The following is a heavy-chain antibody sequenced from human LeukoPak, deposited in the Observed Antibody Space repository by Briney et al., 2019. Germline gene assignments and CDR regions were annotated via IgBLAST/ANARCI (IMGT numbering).Heavy chain of an antibody. CDR3: AKEGSPMVATTLDV. J-gene: IGHJ6*02. V-gene: IGHV3-30*18. D-gene: IGHD5-12*01. CDR1: GFTFSSFG. CDR2: ISYDGSDK. Sequence: GESLRLSCAASGFTFSSFGMHWVRQAPGKGLEWVAVISYDGSDKYYADSVKGRFTISRDNSKNTLYLQMNSLRAEDTAVYYCAKEGSPMVATTLDVWGQGTTVTVSS.